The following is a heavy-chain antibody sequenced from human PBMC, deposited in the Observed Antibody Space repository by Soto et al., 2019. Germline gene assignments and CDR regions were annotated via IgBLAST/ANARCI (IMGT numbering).Heavy chain of an antibody. D-gene: IGHD2-15*01. J-gene: IGHJ4*02. CDR1: GFTVSSNY. Sequence: GGSLRLSCAASGFTVSSNYMSWVRQAPGKGLEWVSIIYSGGSTYYADSVKGRFTLSRDNSKNTLYLQMNSLRAEDTAVYYCARGYCSGGSCYPAPFDYWGQGTLVTVSS. V-gene: IGHV3-66*01. CDR2: IYSGGST. CDR3: ARGYCSGGSCYPAPFDY.